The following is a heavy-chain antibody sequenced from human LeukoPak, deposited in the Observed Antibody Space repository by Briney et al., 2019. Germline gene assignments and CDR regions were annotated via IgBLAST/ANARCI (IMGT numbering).Heavy chain of an antibody. D-gene: IGHD5-24*01. CDR3: ARVTFGATTNNYYFYHMDV. J-gene: IGHJ6*03. CDR2: IIIIGAYI. Sequence: GGSLRLSCAASGFTFSSYSMTWVRQAPGKGLDGASSIIIIGAYIYYADSVKDRFTISRDNAKNSLYLQMSSLRAEDTAVYYCARVTFGATTNNYYFYHMDVWGKGTSVTVSS. V-gene: IGHV3-21*01. CDR1: GFTFSSYS.